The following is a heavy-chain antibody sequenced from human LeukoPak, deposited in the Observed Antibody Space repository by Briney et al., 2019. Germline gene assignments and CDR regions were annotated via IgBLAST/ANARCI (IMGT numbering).Heavy chain of an antibody. J-gene: IGHJ4*02. D-gene: IGHD2-21*01. CDR2: ISYDGSNK. CDR1: GFTFSSYA. CDR3: ARGRIARAYYFDY. Sequence: PGGSLRLSCAASGFTFSSYAMHWVRRAPGKGLEWMAVISYDGSNKYYADSVKGRFTISRDNSKNTLYLQMNSLRAEDAAVYYCARGRIARAYYFDYWGQGTLVTVSS. V-gene: IGHV3-30-3*01.